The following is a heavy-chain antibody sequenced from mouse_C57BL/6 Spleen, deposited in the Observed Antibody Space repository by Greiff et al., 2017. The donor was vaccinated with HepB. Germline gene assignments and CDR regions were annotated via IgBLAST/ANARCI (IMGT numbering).Heavy chain of an antibody. CDR2: INPNNGGT. CDR1: GYTFTDYY. J-gene: IGHJ4*01. V-gene: IGHV1-26*01. Sequence: EVQLQQSGPELVKPGASVKISCKASGYTFTDYYMNWVKQSHGKSLEWIGDINPNNGGTSYNQKFKGKATLTVDKSSSTAYMELRSLTSEDSAVYYGARSRAVVATDAMDYWGQGTSVTVSS. D-gene: IGHD1-1*01. CDR3: ARSRAVVATDAMDY.